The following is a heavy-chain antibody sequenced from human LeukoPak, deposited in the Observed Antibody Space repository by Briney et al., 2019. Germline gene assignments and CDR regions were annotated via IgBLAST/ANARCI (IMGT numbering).Heavy chain of an antibody. CDR2: TSSSDDGT. J-gene: IGHJ4*02. CDR1: GFPLSSYA. V-gene: IGHV3-23*01. CDR3: ARDPVTSCRGAFCYPFDL. Sequence: GGSLRLSCAASGFPLSSYAMSWVRQVPGKGLEWVSATSSSDDGTYHADSVRGRFTIYRDNFRNTLYLQMNRLRVEDAALYYCARDPVTSCRGAFCYPFDLWGQGVLVTVSS. D-gene: IGHD2-21*01.